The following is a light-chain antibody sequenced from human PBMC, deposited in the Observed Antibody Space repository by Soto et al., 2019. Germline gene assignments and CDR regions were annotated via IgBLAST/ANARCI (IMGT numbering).Light chain of an antibody. J-gene: IGLJ2*01. CDR1: SSDVGSYNY. V-gene: IGLV2-8*01. Sequence: QSVLTQPPSASGSPGQSVTISCTGTSSDVGSYNYVSWIRQRPGTAPKLMIYEVTKRPSGVPDRFSGSKPGNTASLTVSGLQAEDEADYFCISYAGSSNFVVFGGGTKLTVL. CDR3: ISYAGSSNFVV. CDR2: EVT.